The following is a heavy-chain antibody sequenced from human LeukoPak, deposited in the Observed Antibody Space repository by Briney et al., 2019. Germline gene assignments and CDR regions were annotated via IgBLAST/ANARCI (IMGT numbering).Heavy chain of an antibody. D-gene: IGHD6-19*01. CDR1: GYTFTGYY. CDR2: INPNSGGT. Sequence: GASVKVSCKASGYTFTGYYMHWVRQAPGQGLEWMGWINPNSGGTNYAQKFQGRVTMTRDTSISTAYMELSRLRSDDTAVYHCASFSSGTELAFDYWGQGTLVTVSS. V-gene: IGHV1-2*02. CDR3: ASFSSGTELAFDY. J-gene: IGHJ4*02.